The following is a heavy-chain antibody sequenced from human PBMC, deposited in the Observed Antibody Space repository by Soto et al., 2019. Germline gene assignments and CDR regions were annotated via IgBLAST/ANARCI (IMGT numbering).Heavy chain of an antibody. CDR2: IYHSGST. J-gene: IGHJ5*02. CDR1: GGSISSGGYS. CDR3: ARGFSSTETSGWFDP. Sequence: QLQLQKSGSGLVKPSQTLSLTCAVSGGSISSGGYSWSWIRQPPGKGLEWIGYIYHSGSTYYNPSLKSRVTISVDRSKNQFSLKLSSVTAADTAVYYCARGFSSTETSGWFDPWGQGTLVTVSS. D-gene: IGHD6-6*01. V-gene: IGHV4-30-2*01.